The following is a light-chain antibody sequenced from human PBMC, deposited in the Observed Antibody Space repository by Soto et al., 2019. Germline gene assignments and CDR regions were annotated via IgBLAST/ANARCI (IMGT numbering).Light chain of an antibody. J-gene: IGKJ1*01. V-gene: IGKV1-5*01. CDR1: QSISRW. Sequence: DIQMTQSPSTLSASVGDTVIITCRASQSISRWLAWYRQKPGKAPQLLIHDASTLQSGVPSRFSGSGSGTEFTLTISSLQPDDFAVYYCQQRSNWPWTFGQGTKVEIK. CDR3: QQRSNWPWT. CDR2: DAS.